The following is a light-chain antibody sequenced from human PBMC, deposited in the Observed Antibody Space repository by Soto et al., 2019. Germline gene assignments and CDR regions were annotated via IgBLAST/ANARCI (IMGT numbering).Light chain of an antibody. Sequence: QSALTQPASVSGSPGQSITISCTGTSSDIGGYNYVSWYQQQPGKAHKLMIYHVSDRPSGVSDRFSGSNSGNTASLTISGLQTEDEADYYCSSDTSGSTFVFGTGTKLTVL. CDR1: SSDIGGYNY. CDR2: HVS. CDR3: SSDTSGSTFV. V-gene: IGLV2-14*01. J-gene: IGLJ1*01.